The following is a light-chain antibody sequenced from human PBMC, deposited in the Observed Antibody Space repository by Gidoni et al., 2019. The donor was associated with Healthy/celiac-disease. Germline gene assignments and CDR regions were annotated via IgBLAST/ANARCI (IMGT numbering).Light chain of an antibody. CDR3: QQGYNTPRVT. CDR1: QSISSY. J-gene: IGKJ4*01. V-gene: IGKV1-39*01. Sequence: DIQMTQSSSSLSASVGDRVTITCRASQSISSYLNWYQQKPGKAPKLLIYAASSLQSGVPSRFSGNGSGTDFTLTISSLQPEDFATYYCQQGYNTPRVTFGGGTKVEIK. CDR2: AAS.